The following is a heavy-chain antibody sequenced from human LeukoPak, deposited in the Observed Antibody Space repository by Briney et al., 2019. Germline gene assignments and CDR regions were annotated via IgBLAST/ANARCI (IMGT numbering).Heavy chain of an antibody. CDR1: GFTFSSYG. D-gene: IGHD3-22*01. CDR3: APSGDSSGYYYLPFDY. CDR2: IRYDGSNK. Sequence: GGSLRLSCAASGFTFSSYGMHWVRQAPGKGLEWVAFIRYDGSNKYYADSVKGRFTISRDNSENTLYLQMNSLRAEDTAVYYCAPSGDSSGYYYLPFDYWGQGTLVTVSS. J-gene: IGHJ4*02. V-gene: IGHV3-30*02.